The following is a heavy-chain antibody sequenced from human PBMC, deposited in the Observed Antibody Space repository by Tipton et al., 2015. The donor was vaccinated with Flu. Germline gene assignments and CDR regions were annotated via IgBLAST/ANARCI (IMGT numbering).Heavy chain of an antibody. D-gene: IGHD3-16*01. CDR3: ARDYGGNWFDS. CDR2: TYIGGAT. Sequence: SLRLSCAASGFSVSTYYMNWVRQAPGKGLEWVSITYIGGATYYADSVQGRFTVSTDTSKNTLYLQMNSLSGEDSAVYYCARDYGGNWFDSWGQGTLVTVSS. J-gene: IGHJ5*01. CDR1: GFSVSTYY. V-gene: IGHV3-53*01.